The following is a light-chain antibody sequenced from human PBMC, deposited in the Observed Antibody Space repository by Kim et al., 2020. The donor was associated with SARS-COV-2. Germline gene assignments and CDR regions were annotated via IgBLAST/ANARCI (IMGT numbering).Light chain of an antibody. Sequence: EIVMTQSPATLSVSPGERATLSCRASQSVSSNLAWYQQKPGQAPRLLIYDASTRATGIPARFSGSGSVTEFTLTISSLQSEDFAIYYCQQYDDWPRTFGLGTKVDIK. V-gene: IGKV3-15*01. CDR3: QQYDDWPRT. J-gene: IGKJ1*01. CDR2: DAS. CDR1: QSVSSN.